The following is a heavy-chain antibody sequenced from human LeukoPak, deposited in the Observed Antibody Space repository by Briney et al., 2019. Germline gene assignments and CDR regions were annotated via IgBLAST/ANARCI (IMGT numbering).Heavy chain of an antibody. CDR1: GFTFSNAW. Sequence: KSGGSLRLSCAASGFTFSNAWMSCVRQAPGKGLEWVSYISSSSSYTNYADSVKGRFTISRDNAKRSLYLQMNSLTVEDTALYYCARDFQVGGDYAIGYWGQGTLVTVSS. D-gene: IGHD4-17*01. J-gene: IGHJ4*02. CDR2: ISSSSSYT. V-gene: IGHV3-11*05. CDR3: ARDFQVGGDYAIGY.